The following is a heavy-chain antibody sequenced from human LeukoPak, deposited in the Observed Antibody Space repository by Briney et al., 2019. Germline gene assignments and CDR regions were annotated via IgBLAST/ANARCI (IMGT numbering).Heavy chain of an antibody. J-gene: IGHJ4*02. CDR1: GFSFSRYS. D-gene: IGHD1-26*01. CDR3: ATGEELQPFDY. Sequence: GGSLRLSCAASGFSFSRYSMNWVRQAPGKGLEWVSSISSGSSYIYYADSVKGRFTISRDNAKNSLYLQMNRLRAEDTAVYYCATGEELQPFDYWGQGTLVTVSS. CDR2: ISSGSSYI. V-gene: IGHV3-21*01.